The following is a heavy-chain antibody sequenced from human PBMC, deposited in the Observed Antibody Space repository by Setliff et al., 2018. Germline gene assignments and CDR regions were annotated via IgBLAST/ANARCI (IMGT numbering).Heavy chain of an antibody. CDR3: ARSSYSGSYLNV. Sequence: SETLSLTCGGYGGSISDYYWSWIRQPPGKGLEWIGEIYHSGSTKYNPSLKSRVTISIDKSKNQFSLKLSSVTAADTAVYYCARSSYSGSYLNVWGQGTTVTVSS. D-gene: IGHD1-26*01. V-gene: IGHV4-34*01. CDR2: IYHSGST. CDR1: GGSISDYY. J-gene: IGHJ6*02.